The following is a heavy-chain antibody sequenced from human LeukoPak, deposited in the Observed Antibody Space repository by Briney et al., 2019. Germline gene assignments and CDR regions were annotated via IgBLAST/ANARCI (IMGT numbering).Heavy chain of an antibody. Sequence: AGGSLRLCCAGSGFPFSNYWMAWVRQAPGKGLEWVANMKEDGGEINYVDSVKGRFTISRDNAKNSLDLQMNSLRVDDTAVYYCVRDRGYSTFDYWGQGTLVIVSS. D-gene: IGHD4-23*01. CDR1: GFPFSNYW. CDR2: MKEDGGEI. V-gene: IGHV3-7*01. CDR3: VRDRGYSTFDY. J-gene: IGHJ4*02.